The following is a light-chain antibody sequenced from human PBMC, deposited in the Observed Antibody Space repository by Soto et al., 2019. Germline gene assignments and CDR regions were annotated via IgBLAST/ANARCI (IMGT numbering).Light chain of an antibody. CDR1: QNIDFF. CDR2: GAS. V-gene: IGKV1-5*01. CDR3: QQYHSFPLT. J-gene: IGKJ4*01. Sequence: DIQMTQSPSTLSASVGDRVTITCRASQNIDFFLDWYQQKPGKAPKLLIYGASNLESGVPSTLSGSGSWTEYTLTISSLQPDYFETYFCQQYHSFPLTFGGGTTVEIK.